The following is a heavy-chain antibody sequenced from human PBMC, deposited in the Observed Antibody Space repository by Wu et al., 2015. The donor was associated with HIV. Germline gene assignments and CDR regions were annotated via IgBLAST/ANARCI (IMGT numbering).Heavy chain of an antibody. CDR1: GDTFIDYY. CDR2: INPNSGGT. V-gene: IGHV1-2*02. D-gene: IGHD2-2*01. J-gene: IGHJ6*03. CDR3: ARPTYYCSSTSCAYYMDV. Sequence: QVQLVQSGAEVKKPAASVKVSCKASGDTFIDYYMHWVRQAPGQGLEWMGWINPNSGGTNFAQKFQGRVTMTRDTSISTAYMELSRLRSDDTAIYYCARPTYYCSSTSCAYYMDVWGKGTTVTVSS.